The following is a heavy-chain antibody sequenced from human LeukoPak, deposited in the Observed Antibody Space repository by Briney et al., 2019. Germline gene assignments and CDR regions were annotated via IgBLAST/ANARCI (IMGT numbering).Heavy chain of an antibody. CDR2: IGSSSAYI. CDR1: GFTVSTYS. V-gene: IGHV3-21*01. J-gene: IGHJ6*02. CDR3: ARGGPVPAATGGITMIVVVTRGMDV. D-gene: IGHD3-22*01. Sequence: PGGSLRLSCAASGFTVSTYSMNWVRRAPGKGLEWVSSIGSSSAYISYADSVKGRFTMSRDNAKNSLYLQMNSLRAEDTAVYYCARGGPVPAATGGITMIVVVTRGMDVWGQGTTVTVSS.